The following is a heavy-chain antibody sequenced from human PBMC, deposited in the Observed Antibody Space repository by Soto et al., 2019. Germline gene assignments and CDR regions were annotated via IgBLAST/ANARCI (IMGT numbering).Heavy chain of an antibody. Sequence: VASVKVSCKASGYTFTSYGISWVRQAPGEGLEWMGWISAYNGNTNYAQKLQGRVTMTTDTSTSTAYMELRSLRSDDTAVYYCARDPLAARPGAYYYYGMDVWGQGTTVTVSS. V-gene: IGHV1-18*01. D-gene: IGHD6-6*01. CDR2: ISAYNGNT. CDR1: GYTFTSYG. CDR3: ARDPLAARPGAYYYYGMDV. J-gene: IGHJ6*02.